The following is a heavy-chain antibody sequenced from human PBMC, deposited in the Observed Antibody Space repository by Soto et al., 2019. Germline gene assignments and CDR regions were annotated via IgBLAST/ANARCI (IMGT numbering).Heavy chain of an antibody. Sequence: SETLSLTCTVSGGSVSSGSYYWSWIRQPPGKGLEWIGYIYYSGSTDYNPSLKSRVTISVDTSKNQFSLKLSSVTAADTAVYYCANYPTTVTSDYWGQGTLVTVSS. CDR1: GGSVSSGSYY. J-gene: IGHJ4*02. V-gene: IGHV4-61*01. CDR2: IYYSGST. D-gene: IGHD4-17*01. CDR3: ANYPTTVTSDY.